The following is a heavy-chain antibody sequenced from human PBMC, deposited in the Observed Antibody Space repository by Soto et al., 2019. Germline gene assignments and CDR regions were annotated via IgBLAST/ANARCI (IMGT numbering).Heavy chain of an antibody. CDR3: AKDIGWGIRAFGH. CDR1: GFTFSNYA. J-gene: IGHJ5*02. D-gene: IGHD1-26*01. V-gene: IGHV3-23*01. Sequence: EVQLLESGGGLVQPGGSLRLSCAASGFTFSNYAMNWVRQAPGKGLEWVSRISASGHSPDYADSVKGWFTISRDNSKNTLFVQMNSLIHEDTAVYFCAKDIGWGIRAFGHWGQGILVTVSS. CDR2: ISASGHSP.